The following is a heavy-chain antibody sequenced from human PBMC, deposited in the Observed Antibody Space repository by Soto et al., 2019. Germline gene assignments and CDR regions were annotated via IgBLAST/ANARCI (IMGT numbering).Heavy chain of an antibody. D-gene: IGHD6-13*01. CDR3: ARVGYSSSWETYYYYYYGMDV. V-gene: IGHV4-31*03. CDR1: GGSISSGGYD. J-gene: IGHJ6*02. CDR2: IYYSGST. Sequence: PSETLSLTCTISGGSISSGGYDWSWIRQHPGKGLEWIGYIYYSGSTYYNPSLKSRVTISVDTSKNQFSLKLSSVTAADTAVYYCARVGYSSSWETYYYYYYGMDVWGQGTTVTVSS.